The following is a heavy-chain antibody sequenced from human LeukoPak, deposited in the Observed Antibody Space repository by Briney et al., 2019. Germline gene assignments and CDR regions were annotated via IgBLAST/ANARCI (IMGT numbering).Heavy chain of an antibody. Sequence: SVKVSCKASGGTFSSYTISWVRQAPGQGLEWMGRIIPILGIANYAQKFQGRVTITADKSTSTAYMELSSLRSEDTAMYYCARDLVVAVAGTGAFDIWGQGTMVTVSS. CDR3: ARDLVVAVAGTGAFDI. D-gene: IGHD6-19*01. CDR1: GGTFSSYT. CDR2: IIPILGIA. V-gene: IGHV1-69*04. J-gene: IGHJ3*02.